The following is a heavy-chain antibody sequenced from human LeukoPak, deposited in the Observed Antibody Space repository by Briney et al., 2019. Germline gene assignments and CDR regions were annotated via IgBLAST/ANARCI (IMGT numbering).Heavy chain of an antibody. D-gene: IGHD3-10*01. CDR3: ARLGAYYYGSGTGNWFDP. Sequence: PSETLSPTCAVYGGSFSGYYWSWIRQPPGKGLEWIGYIYYSGSTNYNPSLKSRVTISVDTSKNQFSLKLSSVTAADTAVYYCARLGAYYYGSGTGNWFDPWGQGTLVTVSS. CDR2: IYYSGST. CDR1: GGSFSGYY. J-gene: IGHJ5*02. V-gene: IGHV4-59*01.